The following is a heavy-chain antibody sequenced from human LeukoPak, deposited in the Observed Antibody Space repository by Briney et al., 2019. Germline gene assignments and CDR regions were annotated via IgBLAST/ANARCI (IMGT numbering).Heavy chain of an antibody. CDR1: GGSITHYY. V-gene: IGHV4-4*08. D-gene: IGHD3-16*01. J-gene: IGHJ3*02. CDR3: AREAPHLGEAFDI. CDR2: IHSSGST. Sequence: PSETLSLTCIVSGGSITHYYWSWIRQPPGKGLEWIGNIHSSGSTNYNPSLKSRITISVDTSENQFSLKLSSVTAADTAVYSCAREAPHLGEAFDIWGQGTMVTVSS.